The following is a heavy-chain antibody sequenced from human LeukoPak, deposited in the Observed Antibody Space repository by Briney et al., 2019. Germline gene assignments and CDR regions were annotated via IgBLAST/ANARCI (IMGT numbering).Heavy chain of an antibody. J-gene: IGHJ4*02. V-gene: IGHV3-48*02. CDR2: ISSSSSTI. CDR3: ARGGSSCFDY. CDR1: GFTFSSYS. Sequence: GGSLRLSCAASGFTFSSYSMNWVRQAPGKGLEWVSYISSSSSTIYYADSVKGRFTISRDNAKNSLYLQMNGLRDADTAVYYCARGGSSCFDYWGQGTLVTVSS. D-gene: IGHD6-13*01.